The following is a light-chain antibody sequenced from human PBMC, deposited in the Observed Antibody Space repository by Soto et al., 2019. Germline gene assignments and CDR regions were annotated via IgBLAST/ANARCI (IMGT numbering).Light chain of an antibody. V-gene: IGKV4-1*01. CDR3: QQYYSTPRT. CDR2: WAS. CDR1: QXVLYSSNNKNY. Sequence: DIVMTQSPDSLAVSLGXXATXNCKSSQXVLYSSNNKNYLAWYQQKAGQPPKLLIYWASTRESGVPDRFSGSGSGTDFTLTISSLQAEDVAVYYCQQYYSTPRTFGQGTKVEIK. J-gene: IGKJ1*01.